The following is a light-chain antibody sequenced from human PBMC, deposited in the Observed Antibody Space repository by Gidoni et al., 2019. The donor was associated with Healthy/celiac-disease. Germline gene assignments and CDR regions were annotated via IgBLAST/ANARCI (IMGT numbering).Light chain of an antibody. CDR1: QSISSW. J-gene: IGKJ1*01. CDR3: QQYNSYSRT. V-gene: IGKV1-5*03. Sequence: DIQMTQSPSTLSASVGDRVTITCRASQSISSWLAWYQQKPGKAPKLLIYKASSLESGVPSRFSGSGSGTEFTLTISSLQPDDFATYYCQQYNSYSRTFXXXTKGEIK. CDR2: KAS.